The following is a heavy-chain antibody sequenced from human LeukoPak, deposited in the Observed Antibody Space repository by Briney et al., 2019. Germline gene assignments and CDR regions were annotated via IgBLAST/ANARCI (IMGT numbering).Heavy chain of an antibody. CDR1: GGTFSSYA. CDR2: ILPIFGTA. D-gene: IGHD4-17*01. Sequence: ASVKVSCKASGGTFSSYAISWVRQAPGQGLEWMGGILPIFGTANYAQKFQGRVTITADESTSTAYMELSSLRSEDTAVYYCARINYGDYYFDYWGQGTLVTVSS. V-gene: IGHV1-69*13. CDR3: ARINYGDYYFDY. J-gene: IGHJ4*02.